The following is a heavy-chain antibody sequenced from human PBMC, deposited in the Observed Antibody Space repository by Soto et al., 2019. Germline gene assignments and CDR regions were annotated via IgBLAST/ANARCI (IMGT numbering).Heavy chain of an antibody. V-gene: IGHV4-31*03. J-gene: IGHJ6*03. CDR2: IYYSGST. CDR1: GGSISSGGYD. Sequence: SETLSLTCTVSGGSISSGGYDWSWIRQHPGKGLEWIGYIYYSGSTYYNPSLKSRVTISVDTSKNQFSLKLSSVTAADTAVYYCARVVRTYYGSGSYYSYYMDVWVKGTTVTVSS. CDR3: ARVVRTYYGSGSYYSYYMDV. D-gene: IGHD3-10*01.